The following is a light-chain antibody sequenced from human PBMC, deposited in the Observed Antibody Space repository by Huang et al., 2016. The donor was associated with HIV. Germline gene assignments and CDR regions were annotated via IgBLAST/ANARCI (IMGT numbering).Light chain of an antibody. J-gene: IGKJ1*01. CDR3: QCGA. Sequence: DIQMTQSPSTLSVSVGDRVTITCRASQSISSWLAWYQQKPGKAPKLLIYKASSLESGVPSRFSGSGSGTEFTLTISSLQPYDFATYYCQCGAFGQGTKVEIK. CDR1: QSISSW. CDR2: KAS. V-gene: IGKV1-5*03.